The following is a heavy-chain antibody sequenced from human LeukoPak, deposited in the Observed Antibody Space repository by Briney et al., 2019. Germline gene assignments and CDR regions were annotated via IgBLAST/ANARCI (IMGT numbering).Heavy chain of an antibody. D-gene: IGHD3-3*02. J-gene: IGHJ6*03. CDR3: ARVSRGKQGISCYMDV. Sequence: PSETLSLTCAVYGGSFSGYYWSWIRQPPGKGLEWIGEINHSGSTNYNPSLKSRVTISVDTSKNQFSLKLSSVTAADTAVYYCARVSRGKQGISCYMDVWGKRTTVT. CDR1: GGSFSGYY. V-gene: IGHV4-34*01. CDR2: INHSGST.